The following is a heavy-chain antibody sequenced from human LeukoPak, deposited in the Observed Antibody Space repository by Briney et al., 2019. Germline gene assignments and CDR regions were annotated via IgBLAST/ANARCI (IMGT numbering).Heavy chain of an antibody. V-gene: IGHV4-39*01. Sequence: SETLSLTCTVSGGSINSSTYYWDCIRQPPGKGLEWTGSIYYSGSTYYSPSLKSRVTISVDTSKNQFSLRLSAVTAADTAVYYCARRDTAMVIDYWGQGTLVTVSS. CDR3: ARRDTAMVIDY. CDR2: IYYSGST. J-gene: IGHJ4*02. D-gene: IGHD5-18*01. CDR1: GGSINSSTYY.